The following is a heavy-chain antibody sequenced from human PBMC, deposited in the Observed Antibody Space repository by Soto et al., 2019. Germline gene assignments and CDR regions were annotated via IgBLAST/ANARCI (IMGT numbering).Heavy chain of an antibody. CDR3: ARDGRFLTDPDS. V-gene: IGHV3-48*02. J-gene: IGHJ5*01. CDR2: ISSGRSTI. CDR1: GFTFSNYA. Sequence: EVQLVESGGGLVQPGGSLRLSCAASGFTFSNYAMNWVRQAPGKGPEWVSYISSGRSTIYYADSVKGRFTISRDDAKNALYLQMNSLRDEDTAVYYCARDGRFLTDPDSWGQGTLVTVSS. D-gene: IGHD3-3*01.